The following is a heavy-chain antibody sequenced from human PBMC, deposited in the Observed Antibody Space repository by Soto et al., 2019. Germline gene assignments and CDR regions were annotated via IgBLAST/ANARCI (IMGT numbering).Heavy chain of an antibody. D-gene: IGHD2-21*01. V-gene: IGHV3-23*01. J-gene: IGHJ4*02. CDR1: GFTFRNFV. Sequence: EVELLESGGGIVQPGGSLRVSCVASGFTFRNFVMSWVRQAPGKGLEWVSAIRGTGGETFYADSVRGRFTISRDNSKNTLYLRMNSVRDEDTALYLCAKNRGWGVVSASHHYWGQGTLVTVAS. CDR2: IRGTGGET. CDR3: AKNRGWGVVSASHHY.